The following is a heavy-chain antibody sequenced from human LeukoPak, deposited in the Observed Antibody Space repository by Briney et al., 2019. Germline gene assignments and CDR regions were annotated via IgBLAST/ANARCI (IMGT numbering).Heavy chain of an antibody. D-gene: IGHD3-3*01. V-gene: IGHV3-48*01. CDR2: ISSSSSTI. CDR3: ARGYDFWSGYCFDY. J-gene: IGHJ4*02. Sequence: GGSLRLSCAASGFTFSSYSMNWVRQAPGKGLEWGSYISSSSSTIYYADSVKGRFTISRDNAKNSLYLQMNSLRAEDTAVYYCARGYDFWSGYCFDYWGQGTLVTVSS. CDR1: GFTFSSYS.